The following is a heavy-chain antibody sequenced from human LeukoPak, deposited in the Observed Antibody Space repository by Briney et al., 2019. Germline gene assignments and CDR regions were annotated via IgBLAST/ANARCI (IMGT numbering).Heavy chain of an antibody. CDR2: IKQDGSEK. Sequence: GGSLRLSCAASEFTFSTCAMNWVRQAPGKGLEWVANIKQDGSEKYYVDSVKGRFTISRDNAKNSLYLQMNSLRAEDTAVYYCARSDCSSTSCYSYYGMDVWGQGTTVTVSS. V-gene: IGHV3-7*01. D-gene: IGHD2-2*01. CDR1: EFTFSTCA. J-gene: IGHJ6*02. CDR3: ARSDCSSTSCYSYYGMDV.